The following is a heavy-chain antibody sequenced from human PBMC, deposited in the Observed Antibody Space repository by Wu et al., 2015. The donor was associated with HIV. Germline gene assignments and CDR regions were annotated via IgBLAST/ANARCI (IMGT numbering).Heavy chain of an antibody. V-gene: IGHV1-2*02. Sequence: QVQLVQSGAEVKKPGASVKVSCKASGYIFTGYYIHWVRQAPGQGLEWMGWINPNSGGTNYAQKFQGRVTMTRDTSISTAYMELSRPRSDDTAVFYCARDTRLSGTKATYSPLDVWGKGTTVIVSS. J-gene: IGHJ6*04. CDR3: ARDTRLSGTKATYSPLDV. D-gene: IGHD1-26*01. CDR1: GYIFTGYY. CDR2: INPNSGGT.